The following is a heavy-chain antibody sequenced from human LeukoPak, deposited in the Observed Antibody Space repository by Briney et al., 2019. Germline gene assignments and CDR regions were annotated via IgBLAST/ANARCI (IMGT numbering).Heavy chain of an antibody. CDR1: GYTFTSYY. V-gene: IGHV1-46*01. Sequence: ASVKVSCKASGYTFTSYYMHWVRQAPGQGLEWMGMINPSGGSTSYAQKFQGRVTMTRDTSTSTVYVELSSLRSEDTAVYYCARDGILVGALEYYFDYWGQGTLVTVSS. J-gene: IGHJ4*02. D-gene: IGHD1-26*01. CDR2: INPSGGST. CDR3: ARDGILVGALEYYFDY.